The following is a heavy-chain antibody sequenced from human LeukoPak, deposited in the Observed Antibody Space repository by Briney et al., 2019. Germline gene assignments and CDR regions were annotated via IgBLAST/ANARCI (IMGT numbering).Heavy chain of an antibody. J-gene: IGHJ6*03. CDR1: GGTFSSYA. D-gene: IGHD2-2*01. CDR3: ASGGWNLVVPAAMADYYYYMDV. CDR2: IIPIFGTA. Sequence: ASVKVSCXASGGTFSSYAISWVRQAPGQGLEWMGGIIPIFGTANYAQKFQGRVTITTDESTSTAYMELSSLRSEDTAVYYCASGGWNLVVPAAMADYYYYMDVWGKGTTVTVSS. V-gene: IGHV1-69*05.